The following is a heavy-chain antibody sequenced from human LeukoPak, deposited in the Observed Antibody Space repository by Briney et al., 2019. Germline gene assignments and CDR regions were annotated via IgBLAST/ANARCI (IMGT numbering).Heavy chain of an antibody. J-gene: IGHJ4*02. CDR1: GYTFADYF. Sequence: ASVKVSCKTSGYTFADYFIHWVRQAPGQGLEWMGRINANSGGTEQQQEFQGRVTMTRDTSISTAYVEVNWLISDDTAIYYCARDVSSTPNWEFDYWGQGTLVTVSS. CDR2: INANSGGT. D-gene: IGHD1-26*01. CDR3: ARDVSSTPNWEFDY. V-gene: IGHV1-2*06.